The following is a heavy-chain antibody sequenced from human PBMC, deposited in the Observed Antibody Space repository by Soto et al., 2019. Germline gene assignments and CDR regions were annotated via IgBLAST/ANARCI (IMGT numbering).Heavy chain of an antibody. CDR1: GFTFDDYA. D-gene: IGHD6-13*01. CDR2: ISWNSGSK. J-gene: IGHJ5*02. V-gene: IGHV3-9*01. CDR3: AKDSTISAAGWFDP. Sequence: PGGSLRLSCAASGFTFDDYARHWVRQAPGKGLEWVSGISWNSGSKGYADSVKGRFTISRDNAKNSLYLQMDSLRAEDTALYYCAKDSTISAAGWFDPWGQGTLVTVYS.